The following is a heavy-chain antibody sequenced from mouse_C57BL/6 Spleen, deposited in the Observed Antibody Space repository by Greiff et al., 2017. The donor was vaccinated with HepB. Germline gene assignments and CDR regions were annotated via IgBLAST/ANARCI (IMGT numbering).Heavy chain of an antibody. CDR2: ISYDGSN. Sequence: EVKLQESGPGLVKPSQSLSLTCSVTGYSITSGYYWNWIRQFPGNKLEWMGYISYDGSNNYNPSLKNRISITRDTSKNQFFLKLNSVTTEDTATYYCARDFTTVVARNYYAMDYWGQGTSVTVSS. CDR1: GYSITSGYY. V-gene: IGHV3-6*01. J-gene: IGHJ4*01. CDR3: ARDFTTVVARNYYAMDY. D-gene: IGHD1-1*01.